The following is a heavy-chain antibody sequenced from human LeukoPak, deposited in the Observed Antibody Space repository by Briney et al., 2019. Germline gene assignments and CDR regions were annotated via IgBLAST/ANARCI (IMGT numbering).Heavy chain of an antibody. Sequence: PGGSLRLSCAASGFTFSTYWMHWVRQAPGKGLVWVARINTDGSSTNYVDSMKGRFIISRDNARNTLYLQMSSLGAEDAAVYYCARGESGYFRLWGQGTLVTVSS. J-gene: IGHJ4*02. CDR2: INTDGSST. CDR3: ARGESGYFRL. CDR1: GFTFSTYW. D-gene: IGHD3-3*01. V-gene: IGHV3-74*01.